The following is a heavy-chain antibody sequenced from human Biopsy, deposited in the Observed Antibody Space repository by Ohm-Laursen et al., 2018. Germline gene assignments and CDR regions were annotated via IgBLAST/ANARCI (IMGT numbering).Heavy chain of an antibody. Sequence: SETLSLTYIVSGGSIDFKYWTWIRQSADKGLEWIGRITPTGVTHYNPSLESRVTMSLDTSKKLFSLKLSSVTAADTAMYYCARELMEYYDSSGYFDHWGQGSLVTVSS. CDR3: ARELMEYYDSSGYFDH. J-gene: IGHJ4*02. D-gene: IGHD3-22*01. CDR1: GGSIDFKY. CDR2: ITPTGVT. V-gene: IGHV4-4*07.